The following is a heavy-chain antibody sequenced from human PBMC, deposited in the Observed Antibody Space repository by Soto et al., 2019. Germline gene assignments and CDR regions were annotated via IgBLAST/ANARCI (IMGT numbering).Heavy chain of an antibody. V-gene: IGHV3-7*01. Sequence: PGGSLRLSCAASGFTFSTYWMSWVRQAPGKGLEWVANINQDGSEKYYVDSVKGRFTVSRDNAKNSLYLQMNSLRAEDTAAYYCARDKVVGATSRSYFAYWGQGILVTVSS. CDR2: INQDGSEK. CDR3: ARDKVVGATSRSYFAY. D-gene: IGHD2-15*01. CDR1: GFTFSTYW. J-gene: IGHJ4*02.